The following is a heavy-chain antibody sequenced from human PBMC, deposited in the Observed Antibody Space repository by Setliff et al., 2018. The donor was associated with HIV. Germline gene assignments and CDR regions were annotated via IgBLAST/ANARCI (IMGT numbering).Heavy chain of an antibody. CDR2: INHSGKT. V-gene: IGHV4-39*07. D-gene: IGHD6-13*01. CDR1: GFSFRNSFYN. Sequence: PSETLSLTCNVSGFSFRNSFYNWGWIRQPPEKGLEWIGEINHSGKTNYNPSLKSRVTISVDTSKNQFSLKVTSVTAADTAVYYCVTSSSWSSRLNFWGQGMLVTVSS. CDR3: VTSSSWSSRLNF. J-gene: IGHJ4*02.